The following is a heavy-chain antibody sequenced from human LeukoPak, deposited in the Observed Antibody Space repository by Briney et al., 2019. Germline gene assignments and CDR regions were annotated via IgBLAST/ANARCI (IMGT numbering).Heavy chain of an antibody. CDR3: AKAAYILTGYYHFDY. V-gene: IGHV3-30*02. CDR2: IGYDGSKT. CDR1: GFVFSSHS. Sequence: GGSLRLSCAASGFVFSSHSMHWVRQARGKGLEWVAFIGYDGSKTLTADSVRGRFTISRDNSKNTLHLQMNSLRPEDTALYYCAKAAYILTGYYHFDYWGQGTLVTVSS. D-gene: IGHD3-9*01. J-gene: IGHJ4*02.